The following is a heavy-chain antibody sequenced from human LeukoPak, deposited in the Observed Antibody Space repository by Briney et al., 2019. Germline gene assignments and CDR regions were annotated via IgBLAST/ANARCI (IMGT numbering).Heavy chain of an antibody. CDR2: ISYDGRNK. V-gene: IGHV3-30*18. D-gene: IGHD2-2*01. CDR3: AKGPLRGTAAAIDY. CDR1: GFTFNNYG. J-gene: IGHJ4*02. Sequence: GGSLRLSCAASGFTFNNYGMHWVRQAPGKGLEWVGVISYDGRNKHYPDSVKGRFTISRDISTDTLWLQMDSLRTEDTAVYYCAKGPLRGTAAAIDYWGQGTLVTVSS.